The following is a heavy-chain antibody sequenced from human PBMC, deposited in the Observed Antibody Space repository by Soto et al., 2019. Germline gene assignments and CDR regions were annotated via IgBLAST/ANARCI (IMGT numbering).Heavy chain of an antibody. D-gene: IGHD6-19*01. CDR2: IWFDGSNK. J-gene: IGHJ5*02. CDR1: GFTFSSYG. V-gene: IGHV3-33*01. Sequence: PGGSLRLSCAASGFTFSSYGMHWVRQAPGKGLEWVAVIWFDGSNKYYADSVKGRFTISRDNSKNTLYLQMNSLRAEDTAVYYCERVAYSSGWSEWFDPWGQGTLVTVYS. CDR3: ERVAYSSGWSEWFDP.